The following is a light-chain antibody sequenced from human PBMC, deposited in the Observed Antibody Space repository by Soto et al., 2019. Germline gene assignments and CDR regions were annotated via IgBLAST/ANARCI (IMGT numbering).Light chain of an antibody. CDR3: SSYRTGGPFV. Sequence: QYALTQPASVSGSPGQSIAISCTGTSSDVGGYNYVSWYQQLPGKAPKLLFSEVSNRPSGVSHRFSGSKSGYTASLTISGLQAEDEADYYCSSYRTGGPFVFGTGTKLTVL. CDR1: SSDVGGYNY. V-gene: IGLV2-14*01. J-gene: IGLJ1*01. CDR2: EVS.